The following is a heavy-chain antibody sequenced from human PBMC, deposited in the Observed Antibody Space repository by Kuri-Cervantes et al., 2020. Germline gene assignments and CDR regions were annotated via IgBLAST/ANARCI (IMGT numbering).Heavy chain of an antibody. V-gene: IGHV3-33*08. CDR2: IWYDGTNK. D-gene: IGHD2-15*01. Sequence: GESLKISCAASGFTVSSNYMSWVRQAPGGGLEWVALIWYDGTNKYYADSVKGRFTISRDNSNNTLSLQMNSLRAEDTAVYYCARSAGFCSGSHCYSDYNYAMDVWGQGTTVTVSS. J-gene: IGHJ6*02. CDR3: ARSAGFCSGSHCYSDYNYAMDV. CDR1: GFTVSSNY.